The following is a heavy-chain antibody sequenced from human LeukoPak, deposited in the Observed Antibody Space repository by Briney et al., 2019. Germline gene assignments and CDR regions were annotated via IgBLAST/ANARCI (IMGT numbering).Heavy chain of an antibody. CDR1: GFTFSDYY. D-gene: IGHD6-6*01. V-gene: IGHV3-11*01. CDR3: ARDGGSSSSSAYYYYGMDV. Sequence: GGSLRLSCAASGFTFSDYYMSWIRQAPGKGLEWVSYISSRGSTIYYADSVKGRFTISRDNAKNSLYLQMNSLRAEDTAVYYCARDGGSSSSSAYYYYGMDVWGQGTTVTVSS. J-gene: IGHJ6*02. CDR2: ISSRGSTI.